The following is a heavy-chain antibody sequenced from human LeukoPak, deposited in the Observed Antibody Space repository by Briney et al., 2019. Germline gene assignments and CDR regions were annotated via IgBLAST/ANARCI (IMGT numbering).Heavy chain of an antibody. V-gene: IGHV3-74*01. CDR1: GFTFSSYW. Sequence: GGALTLFCAGSGFTFSSYWMHWVRQATGKGLVWVSRINSDGSSTSYADSVKGRFTISRDNAKNTLYLQMNSLRAEDTAVYYCAREQWLSGAFDYWGQGTLVTVSS. CDR3: AREQWLSGAFDY. D-gene: IGHD6-19*01. J-gene: IGHJ4*02. CDR2: INSDGSST.